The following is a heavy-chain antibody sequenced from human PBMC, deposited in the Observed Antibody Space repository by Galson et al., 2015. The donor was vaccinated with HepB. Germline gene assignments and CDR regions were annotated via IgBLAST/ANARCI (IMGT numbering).Heavy chain of an antibody. D-gene: IGHD3-9*01. J-gene: IGHJ4*02. CDR2: IDPSDSYT. CDR3: ARCPSIRYFDWFPKDY. Sequence: QSGAEVKKPGESLRISCKGSGYSFTSYWISWVRQMPGKGLEWMGRIDPSDSYTNYSPSFQGHVTISADKSISTAYLQWSSLKASDTAMYYCARCPSIRYFDWFPKDYWGQGTLVTVSS. V-gene: IGHV5-10-1*01. CDR1: GYSFTSYW.